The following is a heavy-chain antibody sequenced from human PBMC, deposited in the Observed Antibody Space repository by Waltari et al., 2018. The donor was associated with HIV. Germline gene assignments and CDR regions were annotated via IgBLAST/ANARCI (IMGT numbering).Heavy chain of an antibody. J-gene: IGHJ3*02. CDR2: ISGSGGST. CDR1: GFTFSSYA. D-gene: IGHD2-2*01. Sequence: EVQLLESGGGLVQPGGSLRLSCAASGFTFSSYAMSWVRQSPGKGLEWVSAISGSGGSTYYADSVKGRFTISRDNSKNTLYLQMNSLRAEDTAVYYCANDIVVVPAAIPWAFDIWGQGTMVTVSS. V-gene: IGHV3-23*01. CDR3: ANDIVVVPAAIPWAFDI.